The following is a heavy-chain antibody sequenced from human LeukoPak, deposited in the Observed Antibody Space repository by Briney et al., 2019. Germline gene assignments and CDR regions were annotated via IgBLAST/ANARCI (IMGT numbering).Heavy chain of an antibody. D-gene: IGHD5-12*01. Sequence: SVKVSCKASGGTFSSYAISWVRQAPGQGLEWMGGIIPIFGTANYAQKFQGRVTITADESTSTAYMELSSLRSEDTAVYYCVRKNLVAHGTTHDYYYYGMDVWGQGTTVTVSS. J-gene: IGHJ6*02. CDR3: VRKNLVAHGTTHDYYYYGMDV. CDR2: IIPIFGTA. CDR1: GGTFSSYA. V-gene: IGHV1-69*13.